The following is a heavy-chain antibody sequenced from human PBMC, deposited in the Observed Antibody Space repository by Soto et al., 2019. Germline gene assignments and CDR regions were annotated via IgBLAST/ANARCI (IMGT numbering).Heavy chain of an antibody. D-gene: IGHD7-27*01. J-gene: IGHJ4*02. Sequence: HVQLVQSGAEVKKPGASVKVSCKASGYTFTDSAMHWVRQAPGQGLEWMAWINPNSGATRYAQKFQGRGTTTRDTSITTGYMELSRLTSDDTAVYYGARDLTGDVGGWGQGTLVTVSS. CDR1: GYTFTDSA. V-gene: IGHV1-2*02. CDR3: ARDLTGDVGG. CDR2: INPNSGAT.